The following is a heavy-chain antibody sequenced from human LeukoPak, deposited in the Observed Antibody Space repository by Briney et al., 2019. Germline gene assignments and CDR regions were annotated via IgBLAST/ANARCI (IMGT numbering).Heavy chain of an antibody. V-gene: IGHV4-39*07. Sequence: SETLSLTCAVSGASVSGSNYYWGWIRQPPGKGLEWIGNIYSSGSTYYNASLQSRVTISVDTSKNQFSLKLNFVTAADTAMYYCARMFRSSWYINWFDPWGQGTLVTVSS. CDR1: GASVSGSNYY. J-gene: IGHJ5*02. D-gene: IGHD6-13*01. CDR2: IYSSGST. CDR3: ARMFRSSWYINWFDP.